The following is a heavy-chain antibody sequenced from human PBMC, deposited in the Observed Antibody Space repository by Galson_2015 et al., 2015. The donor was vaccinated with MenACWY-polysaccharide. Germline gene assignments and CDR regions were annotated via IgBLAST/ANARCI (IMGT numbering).Heavy chain of an antibody. Sequence: SLRLSCAASGFTVSSNYMTWVRQAPGKGLEWVSVISNDGSTFSADSVKGRFTISRDNSKNTLYLQMNNLRAEDTAVYYCARDSTAWGSNAFDIWGQGTMVTVSS. V-gene: IGHV3-53*01. CDR1: GFTVSSNY. CDR2: ISNDGST. CDR3: ARDSTAWGSNAFDI. J-gene: IGHJ3*02. D-gene: IGHD7-27*01.